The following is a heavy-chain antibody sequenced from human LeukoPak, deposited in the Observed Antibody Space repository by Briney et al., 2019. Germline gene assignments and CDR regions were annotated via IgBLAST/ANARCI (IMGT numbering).Heavy chain of an antibody. Sequence: GGSLRLSCAASGFTFSSYGMHWVRQAPGKGLEWVTFIRYDGSNKYYADSVKGRFTISRDNSKNTLYLQMNSLRAEDTAVYYCAKYEGQLARYDYWGQGTLVTVSS. CDR2: IRYDGSNK. CDR3: AKYEGQLARYDY. CDR1: GFTFSSYG. J-gene: IGHJ4*02. D-gene: IGHD2-2*01. V-gene: IGHV3-30*02.